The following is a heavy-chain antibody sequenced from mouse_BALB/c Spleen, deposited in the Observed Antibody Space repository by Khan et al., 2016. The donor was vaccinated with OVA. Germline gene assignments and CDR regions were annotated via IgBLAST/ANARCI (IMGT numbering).Heavy chain of an antibody. J-gene: IGHJ2*01. CDR2: ITPTSGYT. CDR1: GYTFTSYW. Sequence: QVQLQQSGAELAKPGASVKMSCKASGYTFTSYWMHWIKQRPGQGLEWIGYITPTSGYTDYNQKFKDKATLTADKSSSTAYMQLSSLTSDDSAVYYCASDRIDYWGQGTALTVSS. V-gene: IGHV1-7*01. CDR3: ASDRIDY.